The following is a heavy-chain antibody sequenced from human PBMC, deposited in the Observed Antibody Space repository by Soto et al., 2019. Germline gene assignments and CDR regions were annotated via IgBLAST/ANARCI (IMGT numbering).Heavy chain of an antibody. Sequence: SETLSLTCAVSGGSISSGGYSWSWIRQPPGKGLEWIGYIYHSGSTYYNPSLKSRVTISVDTSKNQLSLKLSSVTAADTAVYYCARRYGVYFDYWGQGTLVTVSS. CDR2: IYHSGST. V-gene: IGHV4-30-2*01. CDR3: ARRYGVYFDY. CDR1: GGSISSGGYS. D-gene: IGHD4-17*01. J-gene: IGHJ4*02.